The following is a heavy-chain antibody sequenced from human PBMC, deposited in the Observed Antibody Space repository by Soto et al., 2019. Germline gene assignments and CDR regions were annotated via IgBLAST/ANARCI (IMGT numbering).Heavy chain of an antibody. D-gene: IGHD6-19*01. J-gene: IGHJ4*02. Sequence: QVQLVESGGGVVQPGRSLRLSCAASGFTFSSYGMHWVRQAPGKGLEWVAVISYDGSNKYYADSVKGRFTISRDNSKKTLYLQVNGLRAEDRGVYYCAKEVRMAGRYLGQGTLVTASS. V-gene: IGHV3-30*18. CDR2: ISYDGSNK. CDR3: AKEVRMAGRY. CDR1: GFTFSSYG.